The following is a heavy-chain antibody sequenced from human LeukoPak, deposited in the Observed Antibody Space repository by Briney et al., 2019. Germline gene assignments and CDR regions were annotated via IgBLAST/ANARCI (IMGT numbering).Heavy chain of an antibody. CDR1: GGSISSGGYY. D-gene: IGHD2-15*01. CDR2: IYHSGST. J-gene: IGHJ4*02. Sequence: PSETLSLTCTVSGGSISSGGYYWSWIQQPPGKGLEWIGSIYHSGSTYYNPSLKSRVTISVDTSKNQFSLKLSSVTAADTAVYYCARGVVVVAATLSGVFDYWGQGTLVTVSS. V-gene: IGHV4-39*07. CDR3: ARGVVVVAATLSGVFDY.